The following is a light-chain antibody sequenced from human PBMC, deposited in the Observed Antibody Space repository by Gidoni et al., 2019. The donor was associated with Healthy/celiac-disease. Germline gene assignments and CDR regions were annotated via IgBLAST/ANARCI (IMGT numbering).Light chain of an antibody. CDR3: QQYNSYPWT. V-gene: IGKV1-5*03. CDR2: TAS. CDR1: QSISSW. J-gene: IGKJ1*01. Sequence: DIQTTQSPSTLSASVGDRVTITCRASQSISSWLAWYQQKPGKAPKLLIYTASSLESGVPSRFSGSGSGSEFTLTISSLQPDDFATYYCQQYNSYPWTFGQGTKVEIK.